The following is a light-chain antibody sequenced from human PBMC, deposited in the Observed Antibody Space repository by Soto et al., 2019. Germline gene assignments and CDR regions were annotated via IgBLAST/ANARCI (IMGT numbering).Light chain of an antibody. J-gene: IGLJ3*02. CDR1: SSDIGGYNH. V-gene: IGLV2-11*01. Sequence: QSALTQPRSVSGSPGQSVTISCTGTSSDIGGYNHVSWYQQHPGKAPKLIFYDVNRRPSGVPDRFSGSKSGNTASLTISGVQAEDEADYYCCSYGGSYSWVFGGGTKLTVL. CDR2: DVN. CDR3: CSYGGSYSWV.